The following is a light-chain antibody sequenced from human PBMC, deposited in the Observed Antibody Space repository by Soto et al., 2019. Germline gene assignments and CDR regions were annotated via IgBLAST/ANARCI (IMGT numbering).Light chain of an antibody. CDR3: QQYGNSPFN. J-gene: IGKJ4*01. CDR1: QSVSSSY. V-gene: IGKV3-20*01. CDR2: GAS. Sequence: EIVLTQSPGTLSLSPGERATLSCRASQSVSSSYLAWYQQKPGQAPRLLIYGASSRATGIPDRFSGSGSGTDFTLTISRLETEDFGVYYCQQYGNSPFNFGGGTKVDIK.